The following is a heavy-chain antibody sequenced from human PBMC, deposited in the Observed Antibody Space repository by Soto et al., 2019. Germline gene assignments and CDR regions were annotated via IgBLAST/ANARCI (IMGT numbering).Heavy chain of an antibody. J-gene: IGHJ6*02. CDR3: ARRGQTTIYYYYGMDV. CDR1: GFSFSDYW. Sequence: GESLKISCTGSGFSFSDYWIGWVRQMPGKGLEWMGLIYPGDSDTRYSSSFQGQVTISADTSINTAYLQWSSLKTSDTAVYYCARRGQTTIYYYYGMDVWGQGTTVTVSS. CDR2: IYPGDSDT. V-gene: IGHV5-51*01.